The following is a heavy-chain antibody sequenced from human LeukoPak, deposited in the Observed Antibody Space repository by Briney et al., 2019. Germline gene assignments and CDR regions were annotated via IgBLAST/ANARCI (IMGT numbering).Heavy chain of an antibody. CDR1: GFTFDDYA. V-gene: IGHV3-43*02. Sequence: PGWSLRLSCAASGFTFDDYAMHWVRQAPGKGLEWVSLISGDGGSTYYADSVKGRFTISRDNSKNSLYLQMNSLRTEDTALYYCAKVSGWYHPIDYWGQGTLVTVSS. D-gene: IGHD6-19*01. CDR3: AKVSGWYHPIDY. CDR2: ISGDGGST. J-gene: IGHJ4*02.